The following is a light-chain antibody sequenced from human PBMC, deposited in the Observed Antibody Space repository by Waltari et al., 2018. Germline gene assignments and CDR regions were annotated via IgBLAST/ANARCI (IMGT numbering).Light chain of an antibody. Sequence: DFVMTQSPASLALSLGERATIHCKTSPTVLYNPNNGNDLTWYQQKPGQPPKLLFYWASTRESGVPDRFSASGSGTDFTLTISRLQPEDVAIYYCQQYYSSPYTFGQGTRLEIK. CDR2: WAS. CDR1: PTVLYNPNNGND. CDR3: QQYYSSPYT. V-gene: IGKV4-1*01. J-gene: IGKJ2*01.